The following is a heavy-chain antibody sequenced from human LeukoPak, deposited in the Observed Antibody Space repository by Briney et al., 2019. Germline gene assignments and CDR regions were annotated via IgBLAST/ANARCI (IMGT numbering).Heavy chain of an antibody. D-gene: IGHD5-12*01. Sequence: GGSLRLSCAASGFTFSDYYMSWIRQAPGKGREWVSYISSSGSTIYYADSVKGRFTISRDSAKNSLYLQMNSLRAEDTAVYYCAREYSGYDMYYFDYWGQGTLVTVSS. CDR3: AREYSGYDMYYFDY. V-gene: IGHV3-11*01. CDR2: ISSSGSTI. J-gene: IGHJ4*02. CDR1: GFTFSDYY.